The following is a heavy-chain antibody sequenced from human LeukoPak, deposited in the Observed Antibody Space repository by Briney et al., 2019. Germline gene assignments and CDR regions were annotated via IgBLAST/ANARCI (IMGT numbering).Heavy chain of an antibody. CDR1: GYTFTSYY. J-gene: IGHJ4*02. CDR2: INPSGGST. D-gene: IGHD6-6*01. V-gene: IGHV1-46*01. CDR3: ASPRTSSSSSYYFDY. Sequence: ASVKVSCKASGYTFTSYYMHWVRQAPGQGLEWMGIINPSGGSTSYAQKFQGRVTITTDESTSTAYMELSSLRSEDTAVYYCASPRTSSSSSYYFDYRGQGTLVTVSS.